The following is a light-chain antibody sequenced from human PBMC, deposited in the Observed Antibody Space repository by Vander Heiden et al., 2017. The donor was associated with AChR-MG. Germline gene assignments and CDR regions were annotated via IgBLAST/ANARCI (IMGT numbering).Light chain of an antibody. CDR3: QSYDSSLSGVV. Sequence: QSVLTQPPSVSGAPGPRVTIPCTGSSSNIGAGYDVHWYQQLPGTAPKLLIYGNSNRPSGVPDRFSGSKSGTSASLAITGLQAEDEADYYCQSYDSSLSGVVFGGGTKLT. CDR2: GNS. CDR1: SSNIGAGYD. J-gene: IGLJ2*01. V-gene: IGLV1-40*01.